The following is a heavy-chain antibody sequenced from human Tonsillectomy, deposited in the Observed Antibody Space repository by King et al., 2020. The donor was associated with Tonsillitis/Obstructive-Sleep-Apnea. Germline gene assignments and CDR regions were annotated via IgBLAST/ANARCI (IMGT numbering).Heavy chain of an antibody. V-gene: IGHV3-23*04. CDR3: AKSASAIVVAPAAFDY. CDR1: GFTFRSYA. CDR2: ISGGGDST. Sequence: VQLVESGGGLVQPGGSLRLSCVASGFTFRSYALTWVRQAPGRGLEWVSTISGGGDSTYYADSVKGRFTISRDYSKNTLYLQMSSLRADDTAVYYCAKSASAIVVAPAAFDYWGQGTLVTVSS. D-gene: IGHD2-2*01. J-gene: IGHJ4*02.